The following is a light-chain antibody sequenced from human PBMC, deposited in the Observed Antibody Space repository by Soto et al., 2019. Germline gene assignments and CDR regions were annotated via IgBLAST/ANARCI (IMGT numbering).Light chain of an antibody. J-gene: IGLJ2*01. CDR2: LNN. V-gene: IGLV1-44*01. Sequence: QAVVTQPPSASGTPGQRVTISCSGSSSNIKINTVNWYQQLPGTAPKLLIYLNNQRPSGVPDRFSGSKSGTSASLAISGLQSEDEADYYCAAWDDSLNAVVFGGGTKLTVL. CDR1: SSNIKINT. CDR3: AAWDDSLNAVV.